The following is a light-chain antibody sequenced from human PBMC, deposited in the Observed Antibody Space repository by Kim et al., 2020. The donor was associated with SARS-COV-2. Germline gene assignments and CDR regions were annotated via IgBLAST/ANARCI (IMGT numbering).Light chain of an antibody. CDR3: HKYDNFPYT. CDR1: QDFSNS. V-gene: IGKV1-33*01. CDR2: DIS. Sequence: SASVEDGFTISCQATQDFSNSLNWYQQKPGKAPNRFIYDISYLETGVPSRFSGSESGTDFTLTIRSRQPEDLATYYCHKYDNFPYTLGQGTKLGT. J-gene: IGKJ2*01.